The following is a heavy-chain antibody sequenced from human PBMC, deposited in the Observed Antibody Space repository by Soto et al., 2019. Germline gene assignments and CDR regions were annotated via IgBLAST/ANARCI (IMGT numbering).Heavy chain of an antibody. CDR3: ARDLWGYCGADCSPLDV. CDR1: GGSISRYY. Sequence: QVRLQESGPGLVKPSETLSLTCTVSGGSISRYYWSWIRQPPGKGLEWIGYMYNTGSTIYNPSLKSRVTISVDTSKNQFSLKLNSVTAADTAVYYCARDLWGYCGADCSPLDVWGQGTTVTVSS. CDR2: MYNTGST. V-gene: IGHV4-59*01. J-gene: IGHJ6*02. D-gene: IGHD2-21*02.